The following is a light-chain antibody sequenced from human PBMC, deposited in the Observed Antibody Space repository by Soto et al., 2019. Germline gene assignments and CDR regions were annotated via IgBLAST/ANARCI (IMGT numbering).Light chain of an antibody. CDR2: AAS. J-gene: IGKJ3*01. CDR1: QDISSW. V-gene: IGKV1-12*01. Sequence: DIRITKSPASVSASVGDRVTITCRASQDISSWLAWYQQKPGKAPKIMIYAASSLQGGVPSRFSGSGSGTEFTLTITSLQPEDFAPYYCQHTYSAPFTFGPGTKVDIK. CDR3: QHTYSAPFT.